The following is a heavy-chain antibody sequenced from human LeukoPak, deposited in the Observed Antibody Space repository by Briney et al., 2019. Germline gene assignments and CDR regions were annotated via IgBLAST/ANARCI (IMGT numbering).Heavy chain of an antibody. CDR3: ARGLTTVTRFDY. Sequence: PGGSLRLSCAASGFTFSSYAMHWVRQAPGKGLEWVAVISYDGSNKYYADSVKGRFTISRDNSKNTLYLQMNSLRAEDTAVYYCARGLTTVTRFDYWGQGTLVTVSS. CDR1: GFTFSSYA. CDR2: ISYDGSNK. V-gene: IGHV3-30-3*01. D-gene: IGHD4-17*01. J-gene: IGHJ4*02.